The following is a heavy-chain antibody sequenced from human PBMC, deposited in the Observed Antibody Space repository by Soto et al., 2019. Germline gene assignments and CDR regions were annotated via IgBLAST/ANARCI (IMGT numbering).Heavy chain of an antibody. Sequence: GASVKVSCKASGYTFTSYDINWVRQATGQGLEWMGWVNPNSGNTGYAQKFQGRVTMTRNTSISTAYMELSSLRSEDTAVYYCAAYYDFWSGPTVYGMDVWGQGTTVTVSS. CDR2: VNPNSGNT. CDR3: AAYYDFWSGPTVYGMDV. V-gene: IGHV1-8*01. D-gene: IGHD3-3*01. J-gene: IGHJ6*02. CDR1: GYTFTSYD.